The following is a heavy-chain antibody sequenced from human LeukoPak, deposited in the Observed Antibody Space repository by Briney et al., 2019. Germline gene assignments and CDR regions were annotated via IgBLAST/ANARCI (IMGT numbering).Heavy chain of an antibody. CDR1: GFTFSTYG. CDR2: IWDDGSNK. D-gene: IGHD3-3*01. J-gene: IGHJ6*02. Sequence: PGGSLRLSCAASGFTFSTYGMHWVRQAPGKGLAWVAVIWDDGSNKYYADSVKGLFTISRDNSKNTLYLQVNSLRAEDTAVYYCARHITIFGVVDYYGMDVWGQGTTVTVSS. CDR3: ARHITIFGVVDYYGMDV. V-gene: IGHV3-33*01.